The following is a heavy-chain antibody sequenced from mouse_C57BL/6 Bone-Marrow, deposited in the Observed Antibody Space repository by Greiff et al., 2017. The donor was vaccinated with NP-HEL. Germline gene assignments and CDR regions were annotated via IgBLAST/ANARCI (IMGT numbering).Heavy chain of an antibody. CDR3: ARDRLLLPRSYFDY. Sequence: EVQLQQSGPELVKPGASVKISCKASGYTFTDYYMNWVKQSHGKSLEWIGDINPNNGGTSYNQKFKGKATLTVDKSSSTAYMELRSLTSEDSAVYYCARDRLLLPRSYFDYWGQGTTLTVSS. V-gene: IGHV1-26*01. CDR2: INPNNGGT. D-gene: IGHD1-1*01. J-gene: IGHJ2*01. CDR1: GYTFTDYY.